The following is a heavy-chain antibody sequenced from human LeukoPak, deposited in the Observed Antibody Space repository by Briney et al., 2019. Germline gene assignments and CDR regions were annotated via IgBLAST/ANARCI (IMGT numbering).Heavy chain of an antibody. Sequence: GGSLRLSCAASGFTFSSYWMSWVLQAPGKGLEWVANIKQDGSEKYYVDSVKGRFTISRDNAKNSLYLQMNSLRAEDTAVYYCARPYCSGGIRYSLFDNWFDPWGQGTLVTVSS. J-gene: IGHJ5*02. CDR3: ARPYCSGGIRYSLFDNWFDP. CDR1: GFTFSSYW. CDR2: IKQDGSEK. D-gene: IGHD2-15*01. V-gene: IGHV3-7*01.